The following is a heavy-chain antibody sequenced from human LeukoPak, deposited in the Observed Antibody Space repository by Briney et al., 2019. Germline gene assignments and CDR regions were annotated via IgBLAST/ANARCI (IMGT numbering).Heavy chain of an antibody. J-gene: IGHJ3*02. CDR1: GGSVSSGSYY. Sequence: PSETLSLTCTVSGGSVSSGSYYWSWIRQPPAKGLEWIGYIYYSGSTNYNPSLKSRVTISVDTSKNQFSLKLSSVIAADTAVYYCARGGGCSGGSCRNAFDIWGQGTMVTVSS. CDR2: IYYSGST. V-gene: IGHV4-61*01. D-gene: IGHD2-15*01. CDR3: ARGGGCSGGSCRNAFDI.